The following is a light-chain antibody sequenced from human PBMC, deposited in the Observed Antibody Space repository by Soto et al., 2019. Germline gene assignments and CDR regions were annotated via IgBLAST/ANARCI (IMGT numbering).Light chain of an antibody. Sequence: EIALTQSPGTLYLSPGERATLSCGAGQSVGCSYVGLYQQKPGQGPRPRIFGPFSRATGIPDRFIGSGTGTDLTLTISRMAPEDFAVDYCQLFGSSRPFGQGTKVDIK. CDR1: QSVGCSY. J-gene: IGKJ1*01. V-gene: IGKV3-20*01. CDR3: QLFGSSRP. CDR2: GPF.